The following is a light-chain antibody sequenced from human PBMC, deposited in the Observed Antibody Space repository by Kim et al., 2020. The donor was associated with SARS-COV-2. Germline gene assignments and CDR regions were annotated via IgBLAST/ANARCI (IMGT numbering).Light chain of an antibody. V-gene: IGLV3-19*01. J-gene: IGLJ2*01. Sequence: VALGQTVRITCQGDSHRSYYATWYQQKPGQAPIVVSYGKNNRPSGIPDRFSGSSSGDTASLTITGTQAGDEADYYCNSRGSNDNVLFGGGTQLTVL. CDR2: GKN. CDR1: SHRSYY. CDR3: NSRGSNDNVL.